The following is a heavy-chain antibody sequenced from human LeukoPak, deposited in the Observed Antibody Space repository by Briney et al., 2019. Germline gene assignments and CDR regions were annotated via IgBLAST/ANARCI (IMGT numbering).Heavy chain of an antibody. V-gene: IGHV3-23*01. J-gene: IGHJ3*02. CDR1: GFTFSSYA. Sequence: QTGGSLRLSCAASGFTFSSYAMSWVRQAPGKGLEWVSTISGGAGSTYYADSVKGRFTISRDNAKNTLYLQMNSLRAEDTAVYYCARGSGYYSYDAFDIWGQGTMVTVSP. D-gene: IGHD3-3*01. CDR3: ARGSGYYSYDAFDI. CDR2: ISGGAGST.